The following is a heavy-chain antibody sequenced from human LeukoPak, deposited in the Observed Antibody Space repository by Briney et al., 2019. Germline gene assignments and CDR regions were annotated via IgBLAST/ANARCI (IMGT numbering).Heavy chain of an antibody. V-gene: IGHV1-2*02. CDR2: INPNSGGT. CDR3: ARVTVVATSEANWFDP. CDR1: GYTFTGYY. D-gene: IGHD2-15*01. J-gene: IGHJ5*02. Sequence: GASVKVSCKASGYTFTGYYMHWVRQAPGQGLEWMGWINPNSGGTNYAQKFQGRVTMTRDTSISTAYMELSRLRSDDTAVYYCARVTVVATSEANWFDPWGQGTLVTVSS.